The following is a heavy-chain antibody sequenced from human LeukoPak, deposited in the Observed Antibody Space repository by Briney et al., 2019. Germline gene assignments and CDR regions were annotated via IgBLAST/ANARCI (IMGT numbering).Heavy chain of an antibody. J-gene: IGHJ4*02. CDR1: GFIFSNYG. Sequence: HPGGSLRLSCAASGFIFSNYGMHWVRQAPGKGLEWVAVIWYDGSNKYYADSVKGRFTISRDNSKNMLYLEMNSLRAEDTAVYYCARDPSLRVTLDYWGQGTLVTVSS. V-gene: IGHV3-33*01. CDR2: IWYDGSNK. CDR3: ARDPSLRVTLDY. D-gene: IGHD5/OR15-5a*01.